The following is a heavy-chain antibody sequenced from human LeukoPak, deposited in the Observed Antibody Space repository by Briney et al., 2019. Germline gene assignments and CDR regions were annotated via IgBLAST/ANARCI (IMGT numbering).Heavy chain of an antibody. CDR2: ITNDGTST. Sequence: GGSLRLSCAASGFTFSSYWMHWVRQAPGKELVWVSRITNDGTSTSHADSVKGRFATSRDNAKNTLYLQMNSLRAEDTAVYYCARGLTTTSADYWGQGTLVTVS. V-gene: IGHV3-74*01. CDR3: ARGLTTTSADY. CDR1: GFTFSSYW. J-gene: IGHJ4*02. D-gene: IGHD1-26*01.